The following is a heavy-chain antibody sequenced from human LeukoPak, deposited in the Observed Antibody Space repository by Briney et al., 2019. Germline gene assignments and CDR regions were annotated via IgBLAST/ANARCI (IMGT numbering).Heavy chain of an antibody. Sequence: ASVNVSCKASGYTFTSYYMHWVRQAPGQGLEWMGWINPNSGGTNYAQKFQGRVTMTRDTSISTAYMELSRLRSDDTAVYYCARDNRGYDSLYYYYYYMDVWGKGTTVTVSS. J-gene: IGHJ6*03. V-gene: IGHV1-2*02. CDR1: GYTFTSYY. CDR3: ARDNRGYDSLYYYYYYMDV. CDR2: INPNSGGT. D-gene: IGHD5-12*01.